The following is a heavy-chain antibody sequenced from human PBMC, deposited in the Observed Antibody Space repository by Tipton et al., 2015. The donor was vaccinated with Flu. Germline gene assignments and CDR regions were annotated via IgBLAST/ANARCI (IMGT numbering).Heavy chain of an antibody. D-gene: IGHD3-22*01. V-gene: IGHV4-59*01. CDR2: VYYSGST. CDR3: ARFPSPQEYERSVWWFDP. CDR1: GGSISSYY. Sequence: TLSLTCSVSGGSISSYYWTWIRQPPGKGLEWLGDVYYSGSTNYNPSLKSRLTISIDPSKKKFSLKLSSVTAADTAVYYCARFPSPQEYERSVWWFDPWGQGTRVTVSS. J-gene: IGHJ5*02.